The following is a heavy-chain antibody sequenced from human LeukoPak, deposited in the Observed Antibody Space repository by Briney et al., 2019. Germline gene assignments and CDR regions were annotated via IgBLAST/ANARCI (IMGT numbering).Heavy chain of an antibody. Sequence: SETLSLTCTVSGYSISSGYYWGWIRQPPGKGLEWIGSIYHSGSTYYNPSLKSRVTISVDTSKNHFSLKLSSVTAADTAVYYCARDRILTGYGPYGLDVWGQGTTVTVSS. D-gene: IGHD3-9*01. V-gene: IGHV4-38-2*02. CDR3: ARDRILTGYGPYGLDV. CDR2: IYHSGST. CDR1: GYSISSGYY. J-gene: IGHJ6*02.